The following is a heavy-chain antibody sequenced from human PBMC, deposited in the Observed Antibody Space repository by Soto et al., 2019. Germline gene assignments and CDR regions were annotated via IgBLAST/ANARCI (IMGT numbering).Heavy chain of an antibody. CDR2: ISGSGGST. V-gene: IGHV3-23*01. CDR3: AKVRTGTTLGFDY. J-gene: IGHJ4*02. D-gene: IGHD1-7*01. Sequence: LRLSCAASGFTFSSYAMSWVRQAPGKGLEWVSAISGSGGSTYYADSVKGRFTISRDNSKNTLYLQMNSLRAEDTAVYYCAKVRTGTTLGFDYWGQGTLVTVSS. CDR1: GFTFSSYA.